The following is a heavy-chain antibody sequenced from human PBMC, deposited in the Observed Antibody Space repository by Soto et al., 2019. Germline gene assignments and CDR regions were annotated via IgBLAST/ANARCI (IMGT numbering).Heavy chain of an antibody. Sequence: QLQLQESGPGLVKPSAPLSLTCTVSGGSISSSDYYWGWLRQPPGQGLEWIGNIYYRGSASYYPSLNIRVTISADPSKILISVQRNSVPAADTAVYICPSGYPWVGCDECGQGTRVTGSS. CDR2: IYYRGSA. D-gene: IGHD5-18*01. V-gene: IGHV4-39*01. CDR1: GGSISSSDYY. CDR3: PSGYPWVGCDE. J-gene: IGHJ4*02.